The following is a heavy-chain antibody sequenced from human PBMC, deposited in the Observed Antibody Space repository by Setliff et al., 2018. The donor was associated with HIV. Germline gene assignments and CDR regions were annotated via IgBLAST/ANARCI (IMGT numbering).Heavy chain of an antibody. J-gene: IGHJ4*02. CDR1: GGSISSYY. CDR3: ARQTWEYYDTLTGYYRSPKNFDS. CDR2: ISYTGST. V-gene: IGHV4-59*05. D-gene: IGHD3-9*01. Sequence: SETLSLTCTVSGGSISSYYWSWIRQPAGKGLEWVGTISYTGSTYYDPSLKSRVTISLDTSKNQFFLKLSSVTAPDTAIYYCARQTWEYYDTLTGYYRSPKNFDSWGQGTLVTVSS.